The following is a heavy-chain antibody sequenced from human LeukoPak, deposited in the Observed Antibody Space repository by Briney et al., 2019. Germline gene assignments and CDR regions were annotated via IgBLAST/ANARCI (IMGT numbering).Heavy chain of an antibody. Sequence: GGFLRLSCAASGFTFSNSALHWVRQAPGKGLEWVSAINHGGGGTYYADSVRGRFTISRDNSKSTLYLQMNNLRAEDTAVYYCTKGGSGSYPYWGQGTLVTVSS. J-gene: IGHJ4*02. CDR1: GFTFSNSA. CDR2: INHGGGGT. CDR3: TKGGSGSYPY. V-gene: IGHV3-23*01. D-gene: IGHD3-10*01.